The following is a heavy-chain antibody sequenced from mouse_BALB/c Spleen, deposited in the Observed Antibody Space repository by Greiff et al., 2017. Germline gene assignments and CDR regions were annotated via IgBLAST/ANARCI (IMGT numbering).Heavy chain of an antibody. CDR3: YRSYYSSWFAD. CDR1: GFSLTGYG. Sequence: QVQLQQSGPGLVAPSQSLSITCTASGFSLTGYGVNWVRQPPGKGLEWMGRIWGDGSTDYNSALNSRLSISKENSKSQVFLKMTMLQTDDTARCYGYRSYYSSWFADWGQGTLVTVSA. CDR2: IWGDGST. V-gene: IGHV2-6-7*01. J-gene: IGHJ3*01. D-gene: IGHD2-12*01.